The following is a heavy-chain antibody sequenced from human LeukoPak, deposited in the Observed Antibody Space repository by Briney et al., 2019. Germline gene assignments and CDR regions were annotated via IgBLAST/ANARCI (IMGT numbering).Heavy chain of an antibody. V-gene: IGHV1-46*01. CDR2: INPSGGST. D-gene: IGHD5-18*01. J-gene: IGHJ4*02. CDR1: GYTFTSYY. CDR3: ARAVSSVDTAIVY. Sequence: ASVKVSCKASGYTFTSYYRHWVRQAPGQGLEWMGIINPSGGSTSYAQKFQGRITMTRDMSTSTVYMELSSLRSEDTAVYYCARAVSSVDTAIVYWGQGTLVTVSS.